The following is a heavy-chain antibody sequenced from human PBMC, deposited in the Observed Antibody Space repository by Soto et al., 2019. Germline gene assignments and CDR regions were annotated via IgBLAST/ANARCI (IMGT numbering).Heavy chain of an antibody. CDR3: GRVAPSTSFIDF. D-gene: IGHD2-2*01. CDR1: GYSFSTYW. Sequence: GESLKISCQVSGYSFSTYWIGWVRQMPGKGLEWMGIIYPLDSYTRYSPSFQGQVTMSVDKSSTTAYLQWSSLKASDSAMYYCGRVAPSTSFIDFWGQGTLVTSPQ. V-gene: IGHV5-51*01. CDR2: IYPLDSYT. J-gene: IGHJ4*02.